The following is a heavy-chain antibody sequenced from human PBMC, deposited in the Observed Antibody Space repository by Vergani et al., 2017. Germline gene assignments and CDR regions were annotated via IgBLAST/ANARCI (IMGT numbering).Heavy chain of an antibody. CDR3: TTPTKREIRYYFDS. J-gene: IGHJ4*02. CDR2: IRPKTDGETT. V-gene: IGHV3-15*01. CDR1: GFTFSSAW. D-gene: IGHD3-9*01. Sequence: EVQPVESGGGLVKPGGSLRLSCTTSGFTFSSAWMSWVRQAPGKGLEWVARIRPKTDGETTDYAAPVKGRFTISRDDSKNTLYLQMNSLKTEDTAVYYCTTPTKREIRYYFDSWGQGTLVTVSS.